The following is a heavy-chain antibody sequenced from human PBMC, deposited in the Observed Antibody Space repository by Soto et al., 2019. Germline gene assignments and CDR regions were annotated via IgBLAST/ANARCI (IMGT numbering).Heavy chain of an antibody. CDR2: IYSGGST. CDR1: GFTVSSNY. V-gene: IGHV3-66*01. J-gene: IGHJ6*03. D-gene: IGHD3-3*01. CDR3: ARGLNLEWLLLDYYYMDV. Sequence: GGSLRLSCAASGFTVSSNYMSWVRQAPGKGLEWVSVIYSGGSTYYADSVKGRFTNSRDNSKNTLYLQMNSLRAEDTAVYYCARGLNLEWLLLDYYYMDVWGKGTTVTVSS.